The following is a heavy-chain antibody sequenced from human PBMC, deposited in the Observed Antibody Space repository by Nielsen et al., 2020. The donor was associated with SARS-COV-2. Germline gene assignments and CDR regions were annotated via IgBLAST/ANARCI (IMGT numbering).Heavy chain of an antibody. J-gene: IGHJ5*02. CDR3: ARAKFYDSGVDP. CDR1: GFTFGSSW. V-gene: IGHV3-74*01. CDR2: LNSDGRTT. Sequence: GGSLRLSCAASGFTFGSSWMHWVRQAPGKGLVWVSRLNSDGRTTTYADSVKGRFTISRDNAKNTLYLQMNSLRAEDTAVYYCARAKFYDSGVDPWGQGTLVTVSS. D-gene: IGHD5/OR15-5a*01.